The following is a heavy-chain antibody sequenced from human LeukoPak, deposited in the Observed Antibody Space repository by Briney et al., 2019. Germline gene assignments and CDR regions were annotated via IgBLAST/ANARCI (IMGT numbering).Heavy chain of an antibody. J-gene: IGHJ4*02. CDR3: ARVSEITFGGVIVTAPFDY. CDR1: GYTFTGYY. Sequence: GASVKVSCKASGYTFTGYYMHWVRQAPGQGLEWMGWINPNSGGTNYAQKFQGRVTMTRDTSISTAYMELSRLRSDDTAVCYCARVSEITFGGVIVTAPFDYWGQGTLVTVSS. CDR2: INPNSGGT. D-gene: IGHD3-16*02. V-gene: IGHV1-2*02.